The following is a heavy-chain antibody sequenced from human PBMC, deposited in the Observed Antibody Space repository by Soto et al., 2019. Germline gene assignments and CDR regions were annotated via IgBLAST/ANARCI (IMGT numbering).Heavy chain of an antibody. Sequence: QVRLVESGGGVVQPGRSLRLSCAASGFTFSNYAMHWVRQAPGKGLEWLALISFDGTNKYYSDSVKGRFTISRDSYKNTLYLQMNSLRPEYTAVDYCAKALSELHLDYWGEGTLVTVSS. D-gene: IGHD1-26*01. J-gene: IGHJ4*02. CDR2: ISFDGTNK. CDR1: GFTFSNYA. V-gene: IGHV3-30*18. CDR3: AKALSELHLDY.